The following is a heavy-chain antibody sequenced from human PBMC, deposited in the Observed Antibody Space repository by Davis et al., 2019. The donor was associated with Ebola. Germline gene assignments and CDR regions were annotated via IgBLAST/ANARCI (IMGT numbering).Heavy chain of an antibody. V-gene: IGHV3-33*08. CDR2: IWYDGSNK. D-gene: IGHD6-6*01. CDR1: GFTFSTYG. Sequence: PAGSLTLSCAASGFTFSTYGMHWVRQAPGKGLAWVAVIWYDGSNKYYADSVKGRFTISRDNSKNTLYLQMNSLRAEDTAVYYCAREGSYSSSSSPKYGMDVWGQGTTVTVSS. CDR3: AREGSYSSSSSPKYGMDV. J-gene: IGHJ6*02.